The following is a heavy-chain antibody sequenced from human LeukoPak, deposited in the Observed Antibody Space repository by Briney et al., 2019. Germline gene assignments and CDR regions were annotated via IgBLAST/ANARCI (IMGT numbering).Heavy chain of an antibody. J-gene: IGHJ4*02. CDR1: DGSITTYY. CDR3: ATAQGDY. V-gene: IGHV4-59*01. CDR2: IYYSGTT. Sequence: PSETLSLTFTVVDGSITTYYCSCVRQPPGKGLEWIGYIYYSGTTNYNPSLKSRVTISVDTSKNQFSLKLSSVTAADTAVYYCATAQGDYWGQGTLVTVSS.